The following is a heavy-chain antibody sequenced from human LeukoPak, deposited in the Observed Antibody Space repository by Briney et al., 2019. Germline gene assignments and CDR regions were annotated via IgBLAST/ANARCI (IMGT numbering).Heavy chain of an antibody. J-gene: IGHJ4*02. CDR2: MNPNSGNT. Sequence: ASVKVFCKASGYTFTSYDINWVRQATGQGLEWMRWMNPNSGNTGYAQKFQGRVTMTRNTSISTAYMELSSLRSEDTAVYYCARAYSGSYNAGGYWGQGTLVTVSS. CDR1: GYTFTSYD. D-gene: IGHD1-26*01. CDR3: ARAYSGSYNAGGY. V-gene: IGHV1-8*01.